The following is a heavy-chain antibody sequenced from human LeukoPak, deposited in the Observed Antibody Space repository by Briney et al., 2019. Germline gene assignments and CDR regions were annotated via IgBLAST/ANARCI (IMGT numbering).Heavy chain of an antibody. CDR2: ISSSSSYI. Sequence: PGGSLRLSCAASGFTFSSYSMNWVRQAPGKGLEWVSSISSSSSYIYYADSVKGRFTISRDNAKNSLYLQMNSLRAEDTAVYYCARDGASSGWYVKSYQFDYWGQGTLVTVSS. D-gene: IGHD6-19*01. CDR3: ARDGASSGWYVKSYQFDY. V-gene: IGHV3-21*01. J-gene: IGHJ4*02. CDR1: GFTFSSYS.